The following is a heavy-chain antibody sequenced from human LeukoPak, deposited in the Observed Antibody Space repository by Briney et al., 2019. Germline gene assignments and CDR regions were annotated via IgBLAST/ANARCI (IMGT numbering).Heavy chain of an antibody. CDR2: ISYDGSNK. J-gene: IGHJ4*02. Sequence: GGSLRLSCAASGFTFSSYAMHWVRQAPGKGLEWVAVISYDGSNKYYADSVKGRFTISRDNSKNTLYLQMNSLRAEDTAVYYCARTWGGHFDYWGQGTLVTVSS. V-gene: IGHV3-30-3*01. CDR3: ARTWGGHFDY. D-gene: IGHD3-3*01. CDR1: GFTFSSYA.